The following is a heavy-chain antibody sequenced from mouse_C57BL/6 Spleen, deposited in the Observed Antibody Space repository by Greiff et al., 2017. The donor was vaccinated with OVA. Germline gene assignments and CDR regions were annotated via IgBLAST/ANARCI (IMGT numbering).Heavy chain of an antibody. V-gene: IGHV7-1*01. D-gene: IGHD1-1*02. CDR3: ARDAGGSFDY. CDR1: GFTFSDFY. J-gene: IGHJ2*01. Sequence: DVMLVESGGGLVQSGRSLRLSCATSGFTFSDFYMEWVRQAPGKGLEWIAASRNKANDYTTEYSASVKGRFIVSRDTSQSILYLQMNALRAEDTAIYYCARDAGGSFDYWGQGTTLTVSS. CDR2: SRNKANDYTT.